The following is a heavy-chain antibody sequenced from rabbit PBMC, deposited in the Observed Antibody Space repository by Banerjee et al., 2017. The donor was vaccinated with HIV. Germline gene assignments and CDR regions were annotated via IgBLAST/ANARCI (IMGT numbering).Heavy chain of an antibody. CDR1: GFSFSSSYW. CDR2: IDTGSSGTT. D-gene: IGHD6-1*01. Sequence: EESGGDLVKPEGSLTLTCTASGFSFSSSYWIWWVRQAPGKGLEWIACIDTGSSGTTYYASWVNGRFSISRSTSLNTVTLQMTSLTAADTATYFCARNGYVGYGYTTRFNLWGPGTL. CDR3: ARNGYVGYGYTTRFNL. J-gene: IGHJ4*01. V-gene: IGHV1S45*01.